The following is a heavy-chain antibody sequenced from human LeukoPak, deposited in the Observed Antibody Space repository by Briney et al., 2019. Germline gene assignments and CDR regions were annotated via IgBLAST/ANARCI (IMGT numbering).Heavy chain of an antibody. J-gene: IGHJ4*02. CDR1: GFTFSSYA. CDR2: ISYDGSNK. Sequence: PGGSLRLSCAASGFTFSSYAMHWVRQAPGKGLEWVAVISYDGSNKYYADSVKGRLTISRDNSKNTLCLQMNSLRAEDTAVYYCAKQLGYCSDGSCYFPYWGQGTLVTVSS. D-gene: IGHD2-15*01. CDR3: AKQLGYCSDGSCYFPY. V-gene: IGHV3-30-3*02.